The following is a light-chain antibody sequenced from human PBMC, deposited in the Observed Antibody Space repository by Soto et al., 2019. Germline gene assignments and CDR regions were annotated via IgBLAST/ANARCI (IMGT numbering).Light chain of an antibody. CDR1: QSINSE. V-gene: IGKV3-15*01. Sequence: EIVMTQSQATLSLSPGERAALSCRASQSINSELAWYQQKPGQPPRILIYGASTRATGVPARFTGSESGSEFTLTISGLQSEDFAVYYCQQGHNWPLTFGQGTRLEI. J-gene: IGKJ2*01. CDR2: GAS. CDR3: QQGHNWPLT.